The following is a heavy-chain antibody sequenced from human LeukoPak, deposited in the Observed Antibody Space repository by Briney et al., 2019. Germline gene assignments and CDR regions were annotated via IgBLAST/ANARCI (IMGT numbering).Heavy chain of an antibody. V-gene: IGHV2-5*02. D-gene: IGHD1-14*01. CDR2: IYWDDDK. CDR3: IHRPRRDAYKYDGFDV. Sequence: SGPTLVNPTQTLTLTCTFSGFSLSTSGVGVGWVRQPPGKALEWLALIYWDDDKRYSPSLKSRLTITKDTSKNQVILTMTNMDSVDTATYYCIHRPRRDAYKYDGFDVWGQGTMVTVSS. CDR1: GFSLSTSGVG. J-gene: IGHJ3*01.